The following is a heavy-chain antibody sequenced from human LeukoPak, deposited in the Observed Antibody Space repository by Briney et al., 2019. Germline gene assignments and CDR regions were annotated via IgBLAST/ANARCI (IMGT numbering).Heavy chain of an antibody. CDR2: TRNKANSYTT. CDR3: ARPLRYSSGWYDY. Sequence: PGGSLRLSRAASGFTFSDHYMDWVRQAPGKGLEWVGRTRNKANSYTTEYAASVKGRFTISRDDSKNSLYLQMNSLKTEDTAVYYCARPLRYSSGWYDYWGQGTLVTVSS. J-gene: IGHJ4*02. V-gene: IGHV3-72*01. CDR1: GFTFSDHY. D-gene: IGHD6-19*01.